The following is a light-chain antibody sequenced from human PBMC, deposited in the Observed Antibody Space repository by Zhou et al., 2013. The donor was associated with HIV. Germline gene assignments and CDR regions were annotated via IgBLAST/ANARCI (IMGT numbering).Light chain of an antibody. V-gene: IGKV3-15*01. CDR3: QQRSSWPGT. J-gene: IGKJ1*01. CDR2: GAS. Sequence: EIVMTQSPATLSVSPGERATLSCRASQSISSNLAWYQQKPGQAPRLLISGASTRATGIPARFSGSGSGTEFTLTISSMQSEDFAVYYCQQRSSWPGTFGRGTKVEVK. CDR1: QSISSN.